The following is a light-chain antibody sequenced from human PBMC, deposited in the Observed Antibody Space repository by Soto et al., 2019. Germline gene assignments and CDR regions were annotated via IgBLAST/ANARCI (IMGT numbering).Light chain of an antibody. J-gene: IGKJ1*01. CDR2: STS. V-gene: IGKV1-39*01. CDR1: QRITLY. Sequence: DIQMTQSPSSLSASVGDRVTITCRASQRITLYLNWYQHKSVRGPKLLISSTSSLQSGVPSRFTGSGSGTDFTLTISSLQPEDFATYYCQQSASIPLTFGQGTKVEVK. CDR3: QQSASIPLT.